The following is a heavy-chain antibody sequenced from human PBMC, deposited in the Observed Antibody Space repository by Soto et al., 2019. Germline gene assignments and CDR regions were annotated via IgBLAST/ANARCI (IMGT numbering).Heavy chain of an antibody. CDR1: GFSLSTSGVG. V-gene: IGHV2-5*02. CDR2: IYWDDDK. D-gene: IGHD1-1*01. CDR3: AHRQVGTYGMDV. J-gene: IGHJ6*02. Sequence: QITLKESGPTLVKPTQTLTLTCTFSGFSLSTSGVGVGWIRQPPGKALEWLALIYWDDDKRYSPSLKSRLTIPKDTPKNQVVLTMTNMDPVDTATYYCAHRQVGTYGMDVWGQGTTVTVSS.